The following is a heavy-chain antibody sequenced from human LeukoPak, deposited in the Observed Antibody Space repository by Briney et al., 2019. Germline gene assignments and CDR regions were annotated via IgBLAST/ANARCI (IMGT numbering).Heavy chain of an antibody. CDR2: ISFDGTSK. CDR1: GFTFSSYA. V-gene: IGHV3-30-3*01. D-gene: IGHD5-12*01. Sequence: PGRSLRLSCAASGFTFSSYAIHWVRQAPGKGLEWVAVISFDGTSKYYPDSVKGQFTISRDNSKNTLYLQMNSLRAEDTAVYFCAREKNVRGGYGGYFDYWGQGTLVTVSS. CDR3: AREKNVRGGYGGYFDY. J-gene: IGHJ4*02.